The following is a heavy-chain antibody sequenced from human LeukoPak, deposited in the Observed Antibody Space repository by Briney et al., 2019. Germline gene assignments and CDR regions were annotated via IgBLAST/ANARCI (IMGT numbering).Heavy chain of an antibody. CDR3: ARGGDFYYFDY. CDR2: IYHSGST. CDR1: GYSISSGNY. J-gene: IGHJ4*02. V-gene: IGHV4-38-2*02. D-gene: IGHD5-12*01. Sequence: SETLSLTCTVSGYSISSGNYWGWIRQPPGKGPEWIGSIYHSGSTYYNPSLKSRVSISVDTSKNQFSLRLSSVTAADTAVYYCARGGDFYYFDYWGQGTLVTVSS.